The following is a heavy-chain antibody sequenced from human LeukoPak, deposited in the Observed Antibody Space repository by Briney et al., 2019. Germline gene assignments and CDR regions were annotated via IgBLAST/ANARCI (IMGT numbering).Heavy chain of an antibody. CDR2: MNPNSGNT. CDR1: GGTFSSYA. CDR3: ARGTRPYGGSSSAWFDP. D-gene: IGHD6-6*01. V-gene: IGHV1-8*02. Sequence: GSSVKVSCKASGGTFSSYAISWVRQATGQGLEWMGWMNPNSGNTGYAQKFQGRVTMTRNTSISTAYMELSSLRSEDTAVYYCARGTRPYGGSSSAWFDPWGQGTLVTVSP. J-gene: IGHJ5*02.